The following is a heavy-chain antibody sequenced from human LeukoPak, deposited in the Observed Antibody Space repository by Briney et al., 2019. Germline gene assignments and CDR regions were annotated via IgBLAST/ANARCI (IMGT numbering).Heavy chain of an antibody. V-gene: IGHV4-4*07. D-gene: IGHD3-22*01. CDR1: GGSISSYY. Sequence: SETLSLTCTVSGGSISSYYWDWIRQPAGKGLEWIGRIYTSGSTNYNPSFKSRVTMSVDTSKNQFSLKLSSVTAADTAVYYCARERWYYYDSSGYYLPDYWGQGTLVTVSS. J-gene: IGHJ4*02. CDR2: IYTSGST. CDR3: ARERWYYYDSSGYYLPDY.